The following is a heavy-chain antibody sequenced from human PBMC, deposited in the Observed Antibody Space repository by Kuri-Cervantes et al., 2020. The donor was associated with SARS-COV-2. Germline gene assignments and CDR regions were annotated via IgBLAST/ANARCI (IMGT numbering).Heavy chain of an antibody. CDR3: ARAASLGEHFDY. V-gene: IGHV3-33*01. J-gene: IGHJ4*02. Sequence: GGSLRLSCAASGFTFSSYGMHWVRQAPGKGLEWVAVIWYDGSNKYYADSVKGRFTISRDNSKNTLYLQMNSLRAEDTAVYYCARAASLGEHFDYWGQGTLVTVSS. CDR2: IWYDGSNK. D-gene: IGHD3-16*01. CDR1: GFTFSSYG.